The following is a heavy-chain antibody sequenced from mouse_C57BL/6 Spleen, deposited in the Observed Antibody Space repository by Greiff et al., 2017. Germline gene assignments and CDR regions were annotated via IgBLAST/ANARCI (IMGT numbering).Heavy chain of an antibody. V-gene: IGHV1-77*01. CDR2: IGPGSGST. Sequence: VQLQQSGAELVKPGASVKISCKASGYTFTDSYINWVKQRPGQGLEWIGKIGPGSGSTYYNEKFKGKATLAADKYSSTAYMQLSSLTSEDSAVYFWARGGYYDYDEAFAYWGQGTLVTVSA. D-gene: IGHD2-4*01. CDR3: ARGGYYDYDEAFAY. J-gene: IGHJ3*01. CDR1: GYTFTDSY.